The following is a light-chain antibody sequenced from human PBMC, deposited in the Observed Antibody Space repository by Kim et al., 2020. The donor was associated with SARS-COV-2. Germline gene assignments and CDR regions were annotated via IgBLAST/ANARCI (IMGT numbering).Light chain of an antibody. V-gene: IGKV1-12*01. Sequence: ASGGIRVTIACRARPRIGNWLAWYQQKPETAPRLLIYAASILQSGVPTRFSGSGYGADFTLNIMSLQPEDSATYYCQQANTFPLTFGGGTKVDIK. CDR3: QQANTFPLT. CDR1: PRIGNW. CDR2: AAS. J-gene: IGKJ4*01.